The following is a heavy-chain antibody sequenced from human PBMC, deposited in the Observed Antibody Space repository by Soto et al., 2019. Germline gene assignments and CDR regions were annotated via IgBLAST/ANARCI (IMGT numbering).Heavy chain of an antibody. V-gene: IGHV5-51*01. CDR1: GYTFTNYW. Sequence: GESLKISCKTSGYTFTNYWIGWVRQMPGKGLKWLGIIQPGDSDIRYNPSFEDKITTSADKSISTAYLQWSSLKASDTAMYYCASHTMRADYYYGMDVWGQGTTVTVSS. CDR3: ASHTMRADYYYGMDV. J-gene: IGHJ6*02. CDR2: IQPGDSDI. D-gene: IGHD3-22*01.